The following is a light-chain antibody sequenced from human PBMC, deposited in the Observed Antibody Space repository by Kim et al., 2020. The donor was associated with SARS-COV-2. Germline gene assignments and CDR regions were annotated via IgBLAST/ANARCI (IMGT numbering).Light chain of an antibody. CDR3: HQYSGSPGT. Sequence: EIVLTQSPGTLSLSPGDRVTLSCRASQSVSRNYLAWYQHKPGQAPRLLVYGASSRAAGIPDRFSGSGSGTDFTLTISSLFPEDFAVYYCHQYSGSPGTFGQGTKVDIK. J-gene: IGKJ1*01. CDR1: QSVSRNY. V-gene: IGKV3-20*01. CDR2: GAS.